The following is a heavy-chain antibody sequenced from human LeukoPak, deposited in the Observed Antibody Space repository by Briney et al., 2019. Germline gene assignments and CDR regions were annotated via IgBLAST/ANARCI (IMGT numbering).Heavy chain of an antibody. V-gene: IGHV1-18*01. CDR2: ISTYKDNT. CDR1: GYTFTNHG. D-gene: IGHD4-17*01. J-gene: IGHJ5*02. CDR3: ARGGGWEYGDYEGRWFDP. Sequence: ASVKVSCKASGYTFTNHGITWVRQAPGQGLEWMGWISTYKDNTKYAQKFQGRVTMTTDTSTSTAYMELRNLRSDDTAVYYCARGGGWEYGDYEGRWFDPWGQGTLVTVSP.